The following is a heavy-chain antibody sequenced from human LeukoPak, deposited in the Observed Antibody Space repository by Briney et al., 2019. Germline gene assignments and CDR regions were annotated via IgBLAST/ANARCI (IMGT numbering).Heavy chain of an antibody. CDR1: GFTFSSYA. V-gene: IGHV3-23*01. J-gene: IGHJ3*02. CDR3: AKEVSPGIVVVVAARAFDI. CDR2: ISGSGGST. Sequence: PGGSLRLSCAASGFTFSSYAMSWVRQAPGKGLEWVSAISGSGGSTYYADSAKGRFTISRDNSKNTLYLQMNSLRAEDTAVYYCAKEVSPGIVVVVAARAFDIWGQGTMVTVSS. D-gene: IGHD2-15*01.